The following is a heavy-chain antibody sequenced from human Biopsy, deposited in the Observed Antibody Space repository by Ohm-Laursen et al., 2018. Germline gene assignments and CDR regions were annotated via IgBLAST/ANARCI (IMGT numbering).Heavy chain of an antibody. CDR3: ARTPRDSFWSGSYKRGLWFDP. V-gene: IGHV4-59*01. CDR1: GGSIISYY. Sequence: TLSLTCSASGGSIISYYWTWIRQPPGKGLEWIGHVYNGGITNYNPSLKSRVTISKDTSKNQFSLQVNSVTAADTAVYYCARTPRDSFWSGSYKRGLWFDPWGQGTLVTVSS. CDR2: VYNGGIT. D-gene: IGHD3-3*01. J-gene: IGHJ5*02.